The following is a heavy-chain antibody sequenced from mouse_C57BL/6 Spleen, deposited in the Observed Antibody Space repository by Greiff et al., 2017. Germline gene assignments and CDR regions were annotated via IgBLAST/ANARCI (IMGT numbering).Heavy chain of an antibody. CDR2: IDPSDSYT. CDR3: ARWDDYDDYAMDY. Sequence: QVQLQQPGAELVRPGTSVKLSCKASGYTFTSYWMHWVKQRPGQGLEWIGVIDPSDSYTNYNQKFKGKATLTVDTASSTAYMQLSSLTSEDSAVSYCARWDDYDDYAMDYWGQGTSVTVSS. CDR1: GYTFTSYW. D-gene: IGHD2-4*01. V-gene: IGHV1-59*01. J-gene: IGHJ4*01.